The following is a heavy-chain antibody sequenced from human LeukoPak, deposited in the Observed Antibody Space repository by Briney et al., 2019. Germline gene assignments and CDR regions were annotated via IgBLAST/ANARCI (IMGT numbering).Heavy chain of an antibody. Sequence: HPGGSLRLSCAASGFTFDDYAMHWVRQAPGKGLEWVSGISWNSGSIGYADSVKGRFTISRDNAKNSLYLQMNSLRAEDTALYYCAKDDGYNWNDVWGYFDYWGQGTLVTVSS. CDR1: GFTFDDYA. V-gene: IGHV3-9*01. D-gene: IGHD1-20*01. CDR3: AKDDGYNWNDVWGYFDY. J-gene: IGHJ4*02. CDR2: ISWNSGSI.